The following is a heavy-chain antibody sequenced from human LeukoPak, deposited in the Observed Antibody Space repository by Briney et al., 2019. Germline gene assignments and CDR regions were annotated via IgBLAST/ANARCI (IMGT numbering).Heavy chain of an antibody. D-gene: IGHD1-26*01. CDR1: GYTFTGYY. CDR2: INPNSGGT. CDR3: ARARLVGATNWFDP. Sequence: GASVKVSCKASGYTFTGYYMHWVRQAPGQGLEWMGWINPNSGGTNYAQKFQGRVTMTRDTSISTGCMELSRLRSDDTAVYYCARARLVGATNWFDPWGQGTLVTVPS. J-gene: IGHJ5*02. V-gene: IGHV1-2*02.